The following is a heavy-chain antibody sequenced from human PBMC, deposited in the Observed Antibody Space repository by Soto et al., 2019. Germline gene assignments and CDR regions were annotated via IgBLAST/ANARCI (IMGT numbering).Heavy chain of an antibody. CDR1: GLTFSNYA. CDR3: AKNQERELPRVIDF. Sequence: GSLSVSSATPGLTFSNYAIGWVRQAPGGGLEWVSSMSGSSSTTYYADSVRGRFTISRDRSKNTLYLQMSSLRAEDTALYYCAKNQERELPRVIDFWGQGTLVTGSS. V-gene: IGHV3-23*01. D-gene: IGHD1-7*01. J-gene: IGHJ4*02. CDR2: MSGSSSTT.